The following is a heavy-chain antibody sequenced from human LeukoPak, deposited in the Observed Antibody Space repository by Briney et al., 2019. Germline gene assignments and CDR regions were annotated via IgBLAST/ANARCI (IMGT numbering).Heavy chain of an antibody. V-gene: IGHV3-7*03. Sequence: PGESLKISCKGSGYSFTSYWMSWVRQAPGKGLERVANIKQDGSEKYYVDSVKGRFTISRDNAKNSLYLQMYSLRAEDTALYYCAKGLVGATGYFDYWGQGTLVTVSS. CDR1: GYSFTSYW. CDR2: IKQDGSEK. J-gene: IGHJ4*02. CDR3: AKGLVGATGYFDY. D-gene: IGHD1-26*01.